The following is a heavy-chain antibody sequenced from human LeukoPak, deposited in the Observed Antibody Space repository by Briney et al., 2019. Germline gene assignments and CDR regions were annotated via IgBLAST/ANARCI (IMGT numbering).Heavy chain of an antibody. J-gene: IGHJ4*02. Sequence: PSETLSLTCTVSGGSISSYYWSWIRQPAGKGLEWIGRIYTSGSTNYNPSLKSRVTMSVDTSKNQFSLKLSSVTAADTAVYYCARNSNYYDSSGYPLWYYFDYWGQGTLVTVSS. D-gene: IGHD3-22*01. CDR3: ARNSNYYDSSGYPLWYYFDY. V-gene: IGHV4-4*07. CDR2: IYTSGST. CDR1: GGSISSYY.